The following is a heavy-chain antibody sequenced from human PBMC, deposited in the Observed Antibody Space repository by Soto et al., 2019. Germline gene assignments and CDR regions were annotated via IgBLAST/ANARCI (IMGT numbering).Heavy chain of an antibody. D-gene: IGHD6-13*01. V-gene: IGHV3-15*01. CDR2: IKSKTDGGTT. CDR3: SVDIAAAGTGY. Sequence: PGGSLRLSCAASGFTFSNAWMSWVRQSPGKGLEWVDRIKSKTDGGTTDYAAPVKGRFTISRDDSKNTLYLQMNSLKTEDTAVYYCSVDIAAAGTGYWGQGTLVTVSS. CDR1: GFTFSNAW. J-gene: IGHJ4*02.